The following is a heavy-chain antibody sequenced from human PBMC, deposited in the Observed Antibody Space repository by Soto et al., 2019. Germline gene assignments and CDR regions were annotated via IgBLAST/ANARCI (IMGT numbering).Heavy chain of an antibody. CDR3: ARGLGGRMDD. D-gene: IGHD3-16*01. CDR2: IIPILGET. Sequence: QVQLVQSGAEVTKPGSSVRVSCKASGTIFSSYTISWVRQAPGQGLEWMGRIIPILGETNSAQKFQDRVTLTADKSTNTAYMELTSLRLEDTAVYYCARGLGGRMDDWGQGTTVTVSS. CDR1: GTIFSSYT. J-gene: IGHJ6*02. V-gene: IGHV1-69*08.